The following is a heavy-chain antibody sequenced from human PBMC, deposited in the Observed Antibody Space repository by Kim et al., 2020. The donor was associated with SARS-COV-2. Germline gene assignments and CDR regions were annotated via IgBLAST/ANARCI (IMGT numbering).Heavy chain of an antibody. CDR3: AREPDSSSWFYYYYYGM. V-gene: IGHV3-33*05. D-gene: IGHD6-13*01. CDR1: GFTFSSYG. J-gene: IGHJ6*01. Sequence: GGSLRLSCAASGFTFSSYGMHWVRQAPGKGLEWVAVISYDGSNKYYADSVKGRFTISRDNSKNTLYLQMNSLRAEDTAVYYCAREPDSSSWFYYYYYGM. CDR2: ISYDGSNK.